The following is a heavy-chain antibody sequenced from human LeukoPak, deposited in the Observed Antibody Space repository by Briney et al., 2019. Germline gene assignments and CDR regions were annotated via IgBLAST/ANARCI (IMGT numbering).Heavy chain of an antibody. J-gene: IGHJ4*02. D-gene: IGHD4-17*01. CDR3: ARIDYGDYEEVFDY. CDR2: INHSGST. Sequence: PSETLSLTCAVYGGSFSGYYWSWIRQPPGKGLEWIGEINHSGSTNYNPSLKSRVTISVDTSKNQFSLKLSSVTAAGTAVYYCARIDYGDYEEVFDYWGQGTLVTVSS. V-gene: IGHV4-34*01. CDR1: GGSFSGYY.